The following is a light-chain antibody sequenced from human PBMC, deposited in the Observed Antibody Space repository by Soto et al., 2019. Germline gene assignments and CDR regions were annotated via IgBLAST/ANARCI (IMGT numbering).Light chain of an antibody. CDR3: LQDYGDSWT. Sequence: QMTQSPSSLSASVGEKIIIICRASRDVGSDVSWYQQKPGQAPKLLIYAASNLYTGVPSRFSGSRSGTESTLTISSLQPEDFASYYCLQDYGDSWTFGQGTKVDIK. V-gene: IGKV1-6*01. J-gene: IGKJ1*01. CDR1: RDVGSD. CDR2: AAS.